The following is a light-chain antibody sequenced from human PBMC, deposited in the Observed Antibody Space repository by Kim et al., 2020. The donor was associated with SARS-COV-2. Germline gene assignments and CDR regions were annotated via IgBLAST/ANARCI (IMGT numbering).Light chain of an antibody. J-gene: IGLJ3*02. Sequence: ELTQPPSASGTPGQRVTISCSGDSSNIGSRTVHWYQQLPGTAPKLLIYRNNQRPSGVPDRFSGSKSGTSASLAISGLQSEDDADYYCATWDDGLNGWVFGGGTKLTVL. CDR3: ATWDDGLNGWV. CDR1: SSNIGSRT. V-gene: IGLV1-44*01. CDR2: RNN.